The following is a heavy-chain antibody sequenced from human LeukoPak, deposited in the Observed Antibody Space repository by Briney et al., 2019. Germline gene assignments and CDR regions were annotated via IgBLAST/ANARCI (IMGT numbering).Heavy chain of an antibody. Sequence: GASVKVSCKVSGYTFTDYYMHWVQQAPGKGLEWMGLVDPEDGETIYAEKFQGRVTITADTSTDTAYVELSSLRSEDTAVYYCATVDTAMVNGVDYWGQGTLVTVSS. J-gene: IGHJ4*02. D-gene: IGHD5-18*01. CDR1: GYTFTDYY. CDR2: VDPEDGET. CDR3: ATVDTAMVNGVDY. V-gene: IGHV1-69-2*01.